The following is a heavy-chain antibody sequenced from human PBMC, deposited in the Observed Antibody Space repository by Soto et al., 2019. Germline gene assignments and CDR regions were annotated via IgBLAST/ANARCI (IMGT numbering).Heavy chain of an antibody. V-gene: IGHV1-18*01. J-gene: IGHJ4*01. D-gene: IGHD6-6*01. CDR2: VSAYNGER. CDR1: GYTFTNYG. CDR3: SRGTSIPAAGDY. Sequence: QVQLVQSGAEVKKPGASVKVSCKASGYTFTNYGINWVRQAPGQGLEWLGWVSAYNGERRYAQRVQARVIMTTDTSTTTAYMELRSLRSDDTAVYYSSRGTSIPAAGDYWCQGTLVTVSS.